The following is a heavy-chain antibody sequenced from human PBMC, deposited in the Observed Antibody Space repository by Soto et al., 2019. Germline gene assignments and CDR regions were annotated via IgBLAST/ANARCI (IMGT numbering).Heavy chain of an antibody. J-gene: IGHJ4*02. D-gene: IGHD3-3*01. CDR2: IKSKTDGGTT. CDR3: TTEDYDFWSGHAGSFGY. CDR1: GFTFSNAW. Sequence: GGSLRLSCAASGFTFSNAWMSWVRQAPGKGLEWVGRIKSKTDGGTTDYAAPVKGRFTISRDDSKNTLYLQMNSLKTEDTAVYYCTTEDYDFWSGHAGSFGYWGQGTLVTVSS. V-gene: IGHV3-15*01.